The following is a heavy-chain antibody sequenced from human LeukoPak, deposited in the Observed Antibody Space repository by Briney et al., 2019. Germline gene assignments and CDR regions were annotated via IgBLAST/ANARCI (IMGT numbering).Heavy chain of an antibody. Sequence: SQTLSLTCTVSGVSISSGSYYWSWLRQPPGKGPEWIGYIYYSGSTNYNPSLRSRVTISVDPSKNQFSLKLSSVTAADTAVYYCARSYCSGGGCYDYWGQGTLVTVSS. CDR1: GVSISSGSYY. D-gene: IGHD2-15*01. CDR2: IYYSGST. CDR3: ARSYCSGGGCYDY. V-gene: IGHV4-61*01. J-gene: IGHJ4*02.